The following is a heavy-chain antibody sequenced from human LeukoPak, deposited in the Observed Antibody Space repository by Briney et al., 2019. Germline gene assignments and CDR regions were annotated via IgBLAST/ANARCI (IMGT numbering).Heavy chain of an antibody. J-gene: IGHJ4*02. Sequence: PGGSLRLSCAASGFTFSTYAIHWVRQAPGKGLEWVAVISYDGSNKYYVGSVKGRFTIARDNSKNTVYLQMNSLKAEDMAVYYCAREEWYYFDYWGQGTLVTVSS. D-gene: IGHD3-3*01. CDR3: AREEWYYFDY. CDR2: ISYDGSNK. V-gene: IGHV3-30-3*01. CDR1: GFTFSTYA.